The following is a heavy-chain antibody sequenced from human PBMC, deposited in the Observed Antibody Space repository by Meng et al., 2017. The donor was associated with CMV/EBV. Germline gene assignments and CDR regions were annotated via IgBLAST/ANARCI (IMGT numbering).Heavy chain of an antibody. CDR2: IIPIFGTA. V-gene: IGHV1-69*05. CDR3: VRSYCSSTSCYIPPEYFQH. Sequence: SVKVSCKASGGTFSSYAISWVRQAPGQGLEWMGGIIPIFGTANYAQRFQGRVTITTDESTSTAYMELSSLRSEDTAVYYCVRSYCSSTSCYIPPEYFQHWGQGTLVTVSS. J-gene: IGHJ1*01. D-gene: IGHD2-2*02. CDR1: GGTFSSYA.